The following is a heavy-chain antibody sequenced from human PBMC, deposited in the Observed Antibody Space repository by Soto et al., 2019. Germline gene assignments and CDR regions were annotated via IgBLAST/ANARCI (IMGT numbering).Heavy chain of an antibody. CDR1: GEALSGYF. D-gene: IGHD6-6*01. Sequence: KADWKGAGEALSGYFVGWVRQTQGQGLEWMGGIIPIFGTANYAQKFQGRVTITADESTSTAYMELSSLRSEDTAVYYCARGNFSSSGYNGFDPWGQGTLVTVSS. CDR3: ARGNFSSSGYNGFDP. J-gene: IGHJ5*02. V-gene: IGHV1-69*01. CDR2: IIPIFGTA.